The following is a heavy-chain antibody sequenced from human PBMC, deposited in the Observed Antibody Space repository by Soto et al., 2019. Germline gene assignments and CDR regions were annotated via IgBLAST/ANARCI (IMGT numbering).Heavy chain of an antibody. J-gene: IGHJ4*02. V-gene: IGHV3-30-3*01. D-gene: IGHD4-17*01. Sequence: QVQLVESGGGVVQPGRSLRLSCADSGFTFSSYAMQWVRQAPGKGLEWVAVISYDGSNKYYADSMKGRFTISRDNSKNPLYLQMNGLRAEVTAVYYCASVEPTVTFDYWGRGTLVTVSS. CDR3: ASVEPTVTFDY. CDR2: ISYDGSNK. CDR1: GFTFSSYA.